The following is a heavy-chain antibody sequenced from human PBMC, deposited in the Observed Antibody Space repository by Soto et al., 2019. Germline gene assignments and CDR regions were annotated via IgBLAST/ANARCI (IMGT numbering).Heavy chain of an antibody. CDR3: AKDLDPSIQQQLVNPPDY. CDR2: ISGSGGIT. D-gene: IGHD6-13*01. J-gene: IGHJ4*02. CDR1: GFTFSSYA. Sequence: GGSLRLSCAASGFTFSSYAMSWVRQAPGKGLEWVSAISGSGGITYYADSVKGRFTISRDNSKNTLYLQMNSLRAEDTAVYYCAKDLDPSIQQQLVNPPDYWGQGTLVTVSS. V-gene: IGHV3-23*01.